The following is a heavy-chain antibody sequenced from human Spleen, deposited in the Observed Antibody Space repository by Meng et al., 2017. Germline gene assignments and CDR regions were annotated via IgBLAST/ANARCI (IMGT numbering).Heavy chain of an antibody. D-gene: IGHD5-12*01. J-gene: IGHJ4*02. CDR1: AYTFTSYW. V-gene: IGHV5-51*06. Sequence: GESLKISCKASAYTFTSYWIAWVRQMPGKGLEWMGTIYPGNSDTRYSPSFQGQVIMSADKSISTAYLQWSSLKASDTAMYFCARGSPSGYDYLSPFFDFWGQGTLVTVSS. CDR2: IYPGNSDT. CDR3: ARGSPSGYDYLSPFFDF.